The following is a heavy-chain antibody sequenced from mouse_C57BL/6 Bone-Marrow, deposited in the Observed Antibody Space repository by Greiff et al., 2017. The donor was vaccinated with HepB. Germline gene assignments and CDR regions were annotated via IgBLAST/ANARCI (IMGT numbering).Heavy chain of an antibody. CDR2: ISNLAYSI. J-gene: IGHJ1*03. Sequence: EVNLVESGGGLVQPGGSLKLSCAASGFTFSDYGMAWVRQAPRKGPEWVAFISNLAYSIYYADTVTGRFPISRENAKNTLYLEMSSLRSEDTAMYYCARKGDYYGSSYWYFDVWGTGTTVTVSS. CDR1: GFTFSDYG. V-gene: IGHV5-15*01. D-gene: IGHD1-1*01. CDR3: ARKGDYYGSSYWYFDV.